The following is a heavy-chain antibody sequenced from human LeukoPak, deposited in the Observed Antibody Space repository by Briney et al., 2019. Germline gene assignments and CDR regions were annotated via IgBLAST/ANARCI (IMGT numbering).Heavy chain of an antibody. CDR1: GFTFGDYA. CDR3: TRVSRYRTMIVVVDMYYFDY. V-gene: IGHV3-49*04. J-gene: IGHJ4*02. D-gene: IGHD3-22*01. Sequence: GRSLRLSCTASGFTFGDYAMSWVSQAPGKGLEWVGFIRSKAYGGTTEYAASVKGRFTISRDDSKSIAYLQMNSLKTEDTAVYYCTRVSRYRTMIVVVDMYYFDYWGQGTLVTVSS. CDR2: IRSKAYGGTT.